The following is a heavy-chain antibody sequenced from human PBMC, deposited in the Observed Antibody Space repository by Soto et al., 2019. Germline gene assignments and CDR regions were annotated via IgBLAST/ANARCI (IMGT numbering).Heavy chain of an antibody. CDR1: GYTFTSYG. Sequence: QVQLVQSGAEVKKPGASVKVSCKASGYTFTSYGISWVRQAPGQGLEWMGWISAYNGNTNYAQKLQGRVTMTADTATSTAYMELRSLRSDDTAVYYCARGGLIVVVPAAIAYYYYMDVWGKGTTVTVSS. CDR3: ARGGLIVVVPAAIAYYYYMDV. J-gene: IGHJ6*03. D-gene: IGHD2-2*02. V-gene: IGHV1-18*01. CDR2: ISAYNGNT.